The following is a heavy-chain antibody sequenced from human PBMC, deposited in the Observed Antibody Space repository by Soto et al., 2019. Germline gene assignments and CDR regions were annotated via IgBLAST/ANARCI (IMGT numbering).Heavy chain of an antibody. Sequence: SVKVSCKASGGTFSSYAISWVRQAPGQGLEWMGGVIPIFGTANYAQKFQGRVTITADESTSTAYMELSSLRSEDTAVYYCARDSGSRGAHGNYWGQGTLVTVSS. CDR1: GGTFSSYA. J-gene: IGHJ4*02. CDR3: ARDSGSRGAHGNY. D-gene: IGHD2-15*01. CDR2: VIPIFGTA. V-gene: IGHV1-69*13.